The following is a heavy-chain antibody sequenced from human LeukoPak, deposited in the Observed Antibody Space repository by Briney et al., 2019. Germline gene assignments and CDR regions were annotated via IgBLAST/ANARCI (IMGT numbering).Heavy chain of an antibody. Sequence: ASVKVSCKASGYTFTSYYMHWVRQAPGQGLEWMGWINPNSGGTNYAQKFQGRVTMTRDTSISTAYMELNRLRPDDTAMYYCARVMITFGGIIGSFFDYWGQGNLVTVSS. D-gene: IGHD3-16*02. V-gene: IGHV1-2*02. J-gene: IGHJ4*02. CDR1: GYTFTSYY. CDR2: INPNSGGT. CDR3: ARVMITFGGIIGSFFDY.